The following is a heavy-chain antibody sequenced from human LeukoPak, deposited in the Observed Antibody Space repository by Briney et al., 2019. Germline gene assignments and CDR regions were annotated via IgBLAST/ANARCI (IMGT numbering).Heavy chain of an antibody. CDR1: GGSISNYY. CDR2: IHYGGTT. CDR3: ARDLRGYSYGYSAFDI. Sequence: SETLSLTCTVSGGSISNYYWSWIRQPPGKGLEWIGYIHYGGTTNYNPSLKSRVTISVDTSKNQFSLKLSSVTAADTAVYYCARDLRGYSYGYSAFDIWGQGTMVTVSS. J-gene: IGHJ3*02. D-gene: IGHD5-18*01. V-gene: IGHV4-59*12.